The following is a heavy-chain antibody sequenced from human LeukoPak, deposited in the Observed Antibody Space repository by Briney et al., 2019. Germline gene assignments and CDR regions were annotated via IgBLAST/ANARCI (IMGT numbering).Heavy chain of an antibody. CDR2: IIPIFGTA. J-gene: IGHJ3*02. D-gene: IGHD6-19*01. Sequence: SVKVSCKASGGTFSSYAISWVRQAPGQGLEWMGGIIPIFGTANYAQKFQGRVTITADKSTSTAYMELSSLRSEDTAVYYCARVVAWYNSDMGAFDIWGQGTMVTVSS. CDR1: GGTFSSYA. CDR3: ARVVAWYNSDMGAFDI. V-gene: IGHV1-69*06.